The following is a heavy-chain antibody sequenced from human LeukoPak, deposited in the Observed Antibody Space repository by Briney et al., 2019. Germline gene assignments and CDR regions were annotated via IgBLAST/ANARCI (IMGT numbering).Heavy chain of an antibody. CDR2: INPNSGGT. CDR1: GYTFTGYY. J-gene: IGHJ4*02. V-gene: IGHV1-2*02. CDR3: ARALGYCSGGSCHLFDY. Sequence: ASVKVSCKASGYTFTGYYMHWVRQAPGQGLEWMGWINPNSGGTNYAQKFQGRVTMTRDTSISTAYMELSRLRSDDTAVYYCARALGYCSGGSCHLFDYWGQGTLATVSS. D-gene: IGHD2-15*01.